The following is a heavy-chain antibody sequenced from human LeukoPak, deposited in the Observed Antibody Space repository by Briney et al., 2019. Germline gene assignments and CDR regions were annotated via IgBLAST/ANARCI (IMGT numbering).Heavy chain of an antibody. Sequence: GASVKVSCKASGYTFTSYYMHWVRQAPGQGLEWMGIINPSGGSTSYAQKFQGRVTMTRDMSTSTVYMELSSLRSEDTAVYYCARDRGVPAAPWFDWGQGTLVTVSS. J-gene: IGHJ4*02. CDR3: ARDRGVPAAPWFD. V-gene: IGHV1-46*01. CDR1: GYTFTSYY. CDR2: INPSGGST. D-gene: IGHD2-2*01.